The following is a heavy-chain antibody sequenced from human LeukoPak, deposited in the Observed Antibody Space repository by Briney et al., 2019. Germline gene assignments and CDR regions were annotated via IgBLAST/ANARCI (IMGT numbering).Heavy chain of an antibody. D-gene: IGHD3-22*01. V-gene: IGHV1-2*02. CDR3: ARDYYDSSGYYHNWFDP. CDR2: INPNSGGT. Sequence: ASVKVSCKASGYTFTVYYMHWVRQAPGQGLEWMGWINPNSGGTNYAQKFQGRVTMTRDTSISTAYMELSRLRSDDTDVYYCARDYYDSSGYYHNWFDPWGQGTLVTVSS. J-gene: IGHJ5*02. CDR1: GYTFTVYY.